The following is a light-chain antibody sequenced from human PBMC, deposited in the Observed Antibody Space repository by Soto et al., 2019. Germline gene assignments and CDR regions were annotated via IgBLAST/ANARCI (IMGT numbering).Light chain of an antibody. J-gene: IGKJ1*01. Sequence: EIVVTQSPGTLSLSPGEGATLSCRASQSVSSNYLAWYQQKPGQAPRLLIYGASNRATGIPDRFSGSGSGTDFTLTISRLEPEDFAVYYCQQYGSSLRTFGQGTKVDIK. CDR2: GAS. CDR3: QQYGSSLRT. V-gene: IGKV3-20*01. CDR1: QSVSSNY.